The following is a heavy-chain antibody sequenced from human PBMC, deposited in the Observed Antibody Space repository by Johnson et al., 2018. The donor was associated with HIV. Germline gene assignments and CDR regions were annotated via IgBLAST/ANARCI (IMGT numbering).Heavy chain of an antibody. V-gene: IGHV3-13*01. CDR1: GFTFSSND. CDR3: ARASVSSPRYSSSSDDAFDI. Sequence: VQLVESGGGLVQPGRSLRLSCAASGFTFSSNDMHWVRQATGKGLEWVSTIGPGGDTYYPGSVKGRFTISIDNSKNTLYLQMNSLRAEDTAVYYCARASVSSPRYSSSSDDAFDIWGQGTMVTVSS. CDR2: IGPGGDT. J-gene: IGHJ3*02. D-gene: IGHD6-6*01.